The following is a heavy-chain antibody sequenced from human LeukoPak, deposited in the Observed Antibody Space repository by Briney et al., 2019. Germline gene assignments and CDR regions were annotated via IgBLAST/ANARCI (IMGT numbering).Heavy chain of an antibody. J-gene: IGHJ4*02. CDR2: ISYDGSNK. CDR1: GFTFSSYA. Sequence: GGAPRLSRAASGFTFSSYAIHWVRQAPGKGVGGVGVISYDGSNKYYADSVKGRFTISRDNSKNTLYLQMNSLRAEDTAVYYCAREMGSDFWSGYYEAFVCDYWGQGTLVTVSS. D-gene: IGHD3-3*01. V-gene: IGHV3-30-3*01. CDR3: AREMGSDFWSGYYEAFVCDY.